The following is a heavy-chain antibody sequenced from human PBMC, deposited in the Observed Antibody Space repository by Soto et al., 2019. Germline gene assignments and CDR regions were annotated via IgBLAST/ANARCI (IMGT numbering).Heavy chain of an antibody. CDR2: IIPIFGTA. D-gene: IGHD3-3*01. CDR1: GYTFNSNG. Sequence: AASVKVSCKASGYTFNSNGVSWVRQAPGQGLEWMGWIIPIFGTANYAQKFQGRVTITADESTSTAYMELSSLRSEDTAVYYCARARGPEWLNWFDPWGQGTLVTVSS. CDR3: ARARGPEWLNWFDP. J-gene: IGHJ5*02. V-gene: IGHV1-69*13.